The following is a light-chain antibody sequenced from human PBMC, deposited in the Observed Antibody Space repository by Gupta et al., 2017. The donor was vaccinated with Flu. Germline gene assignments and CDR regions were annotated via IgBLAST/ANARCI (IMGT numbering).Light chain of an antibody. CDR1: ASKIGSDF. Sequence: VTISRTGGASKIGSDFLSWFLPVPVTAPNLVIHKTDQRRSEVPARFSDSKSDTSAILTIRGLRAEDEADYYCASTDNNGRFYVFGPGTKSTVL. J-gene: IGLJ1*01. V-gene: IGLV1-47*01. CDR3: ASTDNNGRFYV. CDR2: KTD.